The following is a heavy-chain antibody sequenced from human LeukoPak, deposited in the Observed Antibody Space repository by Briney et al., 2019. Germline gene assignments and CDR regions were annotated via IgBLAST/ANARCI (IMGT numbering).Heavy chain of an antibody. Sequence: PSETLSLTCTVSGGSISSSSYYWGWIRQPPGKGLEWIGSIYYSGSTNYNPSLKSRVTISVDTSKNQFSLKLSSVTAADTAVYYCARVRYSYGYELGYWGQGTLVTVSS. CDR3: ARVRYSYGYELGY. D-gene: IGHD5-18*01. CDR2: IYYSGST. CDR1: GGSISSSSYY. J-gene: IGHJ4*02. V-gene: IGHV4-39*07.